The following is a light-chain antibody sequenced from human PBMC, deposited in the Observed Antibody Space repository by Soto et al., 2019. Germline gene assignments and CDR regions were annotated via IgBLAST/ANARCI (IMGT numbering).Light chain of an antibody. V-gene: IGLV3-21*02. CDR2: DDD. CDR3: QVWDSSGDRQV. J-gene: IGLJ2*01. CDR1: TIEIYR. Sequence: SYELTQPPSVSVAPGQTVRITCGGGTIEIYRVHWYVLKPGKAPLLVIYDDDDRPSWIHARFSGSTSGNPATLTISRVEAGDEAGYYCQVWDSSGDRQVFGGGTPLTV.